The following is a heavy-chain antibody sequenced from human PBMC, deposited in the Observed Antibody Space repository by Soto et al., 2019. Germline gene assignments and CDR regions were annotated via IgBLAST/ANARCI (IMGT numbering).Heavy chain of an antibody. Sequence: QLQLQESGSGLVKPSQTLSLTCAVSGGSISSGGYSWSWIRQPPGKGLEWIGYIYHSGSTYYNPSPKGRVPISVDRSKNQFSLKLSSVTAADTAVYYCAGGIAARPLGYWGQGTLVTVSS. D-gene: IGHD6-6*01. V-gene: IGHV4-30-2*01. CDR1: GGSISSGGYS. CDR2: IYHSGST. CDR3: AGGIAARPLGY. J-gene: IGHJ4*02.